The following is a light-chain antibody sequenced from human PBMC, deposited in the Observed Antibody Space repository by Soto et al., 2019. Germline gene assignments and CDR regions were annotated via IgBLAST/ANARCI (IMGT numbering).Light chain of an antibody. CDR3: QQRSNWPLT. V-gene: IGKV3-15*01. Sequence: EIVMTQSPATLSVSPGETATLSCRASQYVSNRVAWCQQKPGQAPSLLILVGSARATGVPARFSSSGSGREFTLTISSLEHQDLAVYYCQQRSNWPLTFGQGTRLEIK. CDR2: VGS. CDR1: QYVSNR. J-gene: IGKJ5*01.